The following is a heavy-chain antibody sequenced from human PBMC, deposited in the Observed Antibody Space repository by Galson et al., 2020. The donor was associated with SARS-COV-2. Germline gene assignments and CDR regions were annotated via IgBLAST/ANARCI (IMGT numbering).Heavy chain of an antibody. J-gene: IGHJ4*02. CDR2: IRPSGIT. Sequence: SQASETLSLTCNVSGVSLSGYYWTWIRLPPGKGPEWIGEIRPSGITNSSPSLSSRVAISVDTSDNQFSLKVTSVTAADTGVYFCAGGHIGAAATYWGQGSLVSVSS. CDR3: AGGHIGAAATY. V-gene: IGHV4-34*01. CDR1: GVSLSGYY. D-gene: IGHD6-13*01.